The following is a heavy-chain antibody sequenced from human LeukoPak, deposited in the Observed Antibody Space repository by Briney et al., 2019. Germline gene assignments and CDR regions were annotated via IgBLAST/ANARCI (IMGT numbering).Heavy chain of an antibody. CDR3: ATALGYCSGGSCPSLAYFQH. CDR2: FDPEDGET. V-gene: IGHV1-24*01. CDR1: GYTLTELS. J-gene: IGHJ1*01. Sequence: ASVKVSCKVSGYTLTELSMHWVRQAPGKGLEWMGGFDPEDGETIYAQKFQGRVTMTEDTSTDTAYMELSSLRSEDTAVYYCATALGYCSGGSCPSLAYFQHWGQGTLVTVSS. D-gene: IGHD2-15*01.